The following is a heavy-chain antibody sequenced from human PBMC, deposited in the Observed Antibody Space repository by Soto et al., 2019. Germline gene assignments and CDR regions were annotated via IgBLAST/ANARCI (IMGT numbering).Heavy chain of an antibody. Sequence: VQLVQSAPEVKRPEASVKVSCKTSGLTFTSYPFSWVRQAPGQGLEWLAWVHPYEGTTKVAHQFRDRLTVTTDTSAATVFMELTRLTSDDTAVYFCAREYYSTTTWIDYWGQGTLVAVSS. J-gene: IGHJ4*02. V-gene: IGHV1-18*04. CDR3: AREYYSTTTWIDY. D-gene: IGHD2-15*01. CDR2: VHPYEGTT. CDR1: GLTFTSYP.